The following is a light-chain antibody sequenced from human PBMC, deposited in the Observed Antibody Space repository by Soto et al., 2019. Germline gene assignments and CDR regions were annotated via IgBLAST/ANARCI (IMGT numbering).Light chain of an antibody. CDR1: QSVFSN. V-gene: IGKV3-15*01. J-gene: IGKJ2*01. Sequence: EIVMTHSPATLSVSPGERATLPCRASQSVFSNLAWYQQKPGQAPRLLIYGASTRATGIPARFSGSGSGTEFTLTISSLQSEDFAVYYCQQYNNWPPYTFGQGTKLEIK. CDR3: QQYNNWPPYT. CDR2: GAS.